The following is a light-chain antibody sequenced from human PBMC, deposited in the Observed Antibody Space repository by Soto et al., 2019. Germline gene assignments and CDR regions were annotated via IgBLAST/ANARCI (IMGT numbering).Light chain of an antibody. CDR3: SSYTSSTTVL. CDR1: SSDVGGYDY. Sequence: QSALTQPASVSASPGQSIAISCTGTSSDVGGYDYVSWYQQHPGKAPKLMIYDVSERPSGVSDRSSGSKSGNTASLTISGLHAEDEAHYYCSSYTSSTTVLFGGGTKLTVL. J-gene: IGLJ2*01. V-gene: IGLV2-14*03. CDR2: DVS.